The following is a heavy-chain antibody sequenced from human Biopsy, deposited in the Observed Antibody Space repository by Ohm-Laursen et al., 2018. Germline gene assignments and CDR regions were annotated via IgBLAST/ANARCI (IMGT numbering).Heavy chain of an antibody. V-gene: IGHV5-51*01. D-gene: IGHD2-15*01. J-gene: IGHJ5*01. CDR1: RDSFINYW. CDR3: VRPGSPRHCSGGYCATGWFDS. Sequence: GESLRISCKGSRDSFINYWIGWGRQMPGKGLEYMGIFYPEDSDTRYSPSFQGQVIISVDMSISTAYLQWSSLKASDSGMYYFVRPGSPRHCSGGYCATGWFDSWGQGTLVTVSA. CDR2: FYPEDSDT.